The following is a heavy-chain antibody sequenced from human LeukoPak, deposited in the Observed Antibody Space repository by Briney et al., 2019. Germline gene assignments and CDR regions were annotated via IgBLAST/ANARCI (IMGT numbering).Heavy chain of an antibody. CDR2: INPSGGST. CDR1: GYTFTSYY. D-gene: IGHD4-11*01. CDR3: ARDRSIHEIDY. J-gene: IGHJ4*02. V-gene: IGHV1-46*01. Sequence: ASVKVSCKASGYTFTSYYMHWVRQAPGQGLEWMGIINPSGGSTSYAQKFQGRVTMTRDMSTSTVYMELSSLRSEDMAVYYCARDRSIHEIDYWGQGTLVTVSS.